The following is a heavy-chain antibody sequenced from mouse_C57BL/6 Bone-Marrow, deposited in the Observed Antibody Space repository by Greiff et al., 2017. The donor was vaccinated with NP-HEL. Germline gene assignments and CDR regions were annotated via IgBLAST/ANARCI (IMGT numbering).Heavy chain of an antibody. CDR1: GYTFTSYW. CDR3: ARSFYAMDY. CDR2: IDPSDSYT. J-gene: IGHJ4*01. Sequence: VQLQQPGAELVRPGTSVKLSCKASGYTFTSYWMHWVKQRPGQGLEWIGVIDPSDSYTNYNQKFKGKATLTVDTSSSTAYMQLISLTSEDSAVYYCARSFYAMDYWGQGTSVTVSS. V-gene: IGHV1-59*01.